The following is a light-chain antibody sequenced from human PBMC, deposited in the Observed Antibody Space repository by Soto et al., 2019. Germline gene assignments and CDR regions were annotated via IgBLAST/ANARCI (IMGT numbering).Light chain of an antibody. CDR1: SSDVGGYNY. CDR3: SSYTSSSTPYV. V-gene: IGLV2-14*01. CDR2: DVS. J-gene: IGLJ1*01. Sequence: QSALTQPASVSGSPGQSITISCTGTSSDVGGYNYVSWYQQHPGKAPKLMIYDVSNRPSGVSNRFSGSKSGNTASLTISGLQAEDYADYYCSSYTSSSTPYVFGTGTKLTVL.